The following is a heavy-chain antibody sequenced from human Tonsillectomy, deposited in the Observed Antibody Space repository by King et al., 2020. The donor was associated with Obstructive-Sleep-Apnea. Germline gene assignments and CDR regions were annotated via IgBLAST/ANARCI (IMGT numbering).Heavy chain of an antibody. CDR1: GITFSSYS. CDR3: AMLKVDKTYYFDSSMAV. J-gene: IGHJ6*02. D-gene: IGHD3-22*01. CDR2: ISYDGRNK. Sequence: VQLVESGGGVVQPGRSLRLTCAASGITFSSYSMHWVRQAPGKGLEWLAVISYDGRNKYYGDSVEGRFTISRDTSQSTLYLQLNSLRAEDTAVYFCAMLKVDKTYYFDSSMAVWGQGTTVTVSS. V-gene: IGHV3-30*19.